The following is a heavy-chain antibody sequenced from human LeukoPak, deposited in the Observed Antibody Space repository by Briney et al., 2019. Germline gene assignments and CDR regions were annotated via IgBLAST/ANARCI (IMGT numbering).Heavy chain of an antibody. Sequence: PGGSLRLSCAASGFTFSSYSMNWVRQAPGKGLEWVSSISSSSSYIYYADSVKGRITISRDNAKNSLYLQLNSPRAEDTAVYYRARDLDNFAYWGQGTLVTVSS. J-gene: IGHJ4*02. CDR2: ISSSSSYI. CDR3: ARDLDNFAY. V-gene: IGHV3-21*01. D-gene: IGHD3-9*01. CDR1: GFTFSSYS.